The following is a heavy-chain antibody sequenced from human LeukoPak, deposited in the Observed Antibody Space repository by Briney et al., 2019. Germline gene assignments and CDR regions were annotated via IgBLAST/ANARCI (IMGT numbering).Heavy chain of an antibody. D-gene: IGHD3-10*02. CDR3: AELGITMIGGV. CDR1: GFTFSSYR. Sequence: GGSLRLSCAASGFTFSSYRMHWVRQAPGKGLVWVSRINSDGSSTDYADSVKGRFTMSRDNAKNSLYLQMNSLRAEDTAVYYCAELGITMIGGVWGKGTTVTISS. J-gene: IGHJ6*04. CDR2: INSDGSST. V-gene: IGHV3-74*01.